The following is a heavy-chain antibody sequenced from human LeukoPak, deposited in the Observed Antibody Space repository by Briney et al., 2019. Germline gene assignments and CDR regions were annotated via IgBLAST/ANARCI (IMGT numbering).Heavy chain of an antibody. CDR3: ARDRRYCSSTSCFSGFDY. J-gene: IGHJ4*02. CDR1: GGSISSYY. D-gene: IGHD2-2*01. Sequence: SETLSLTCTVYGGSISSYYWSWIRQPAGKGLEWIGRIYTSGSTNYNPSLKSRVTMSVDTSKNQFSLKLSSVTAADTAVYYCARDRRYCSSTSCFSGFDYWGQGTLVTVSS. CDR2: IYTSGST. V-gene: IGHV4-4*07.